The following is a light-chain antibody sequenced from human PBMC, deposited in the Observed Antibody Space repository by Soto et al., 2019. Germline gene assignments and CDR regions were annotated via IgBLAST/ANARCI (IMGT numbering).Light chain of an antibody. CDR1: QSVSSSY. CDR3: QQYGSSPLWT. V-gene: IGKV3-20*01. Sequence: EIVLTQSPGTRALSPGERATLSCRASQSVSSSYLAWYQQKPGQAPRLLIYGASSRATGIPDRFSGSGSGTDFPLTISRLEPEDFAVYYCQQYGSSPLWTFGQGTKVEIK. J-gene: IGKJ1*01. CDR2: GAS.